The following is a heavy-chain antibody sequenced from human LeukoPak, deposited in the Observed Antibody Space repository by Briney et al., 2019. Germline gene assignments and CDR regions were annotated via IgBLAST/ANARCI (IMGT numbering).Heavy chain of an antibody. D-gene: IGHD3-22*01. CDR2: IRSKAYGGTT. Sequence: QSGRSLRLSCTASGFTFGAYAMSWFRQAPGKGLQWVGFIRSKAYGGTTEYAASVKCSFIISKYDTKRIAYLQINRLKAEATAVYYCTSYYDSSGYLPDSWGQGTLVTVSS. V-gene: IGHV3-49*03. J-gene: IGHJ5*01. CDR1: GFTFGAYA. CDR3: TSYYDSSGYLPDS.